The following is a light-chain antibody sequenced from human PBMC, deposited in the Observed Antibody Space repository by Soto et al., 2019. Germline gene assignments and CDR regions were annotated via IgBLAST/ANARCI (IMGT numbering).Light chain of an antibody. Sequence: EIVMTQSPDALSVSPGVRATLSCRASQSIRGNLAWYQQKPGQAPRLLIYDASTGATGIPDRFSASGSGTEFTHTISSLQSEDFAVYYCHQYNKWPLSFGGGTKVEPK. CDR1: QSIRGN. CDR3: HQYNKWPLS. J-gene: IGKJ4*01. CDR2: DAS. V-gene: IGKV3-15*01.